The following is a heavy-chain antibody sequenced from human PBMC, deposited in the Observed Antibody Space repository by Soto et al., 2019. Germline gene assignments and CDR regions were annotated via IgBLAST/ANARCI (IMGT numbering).Heavy chain of an antibody. J-gene: IGHJ4*02. Sequence: GGSLRLSCAASGFTVSSNYMSWVRQAPGKGLEWVSVIYSGGSTYYAESVKGRFTVSRDNSNNTLYLQMNSLRVEDTAVYYCAKDLSVDYWGQGTLVTVSS. CDR3: AKDLSVDY. V-gene: IGHV3-53*05. CDR1: GFTVSSNY. CDR2: IYSGGST.